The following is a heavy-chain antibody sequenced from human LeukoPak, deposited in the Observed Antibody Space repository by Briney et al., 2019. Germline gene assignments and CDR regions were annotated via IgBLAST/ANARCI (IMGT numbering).Heavy chain of an antibody. Sequence: SVKVSCTASGYTFTSYYMHWVRQAPGQGLEWMGGIIPIFGTANYAQKFQGRVTITADESTSTAYMELSSLRSEDTAVYCCARVLFGWFDPWGQGTLVTVSS. D-gene: IGHD2-21*01. V-gene: IGHV1-69*13. CDR2: IIPIFGTA. CDR1: GYTFTSYY. J-gene: IGHJ5*02. CDR3: ARVLFGWFDP.